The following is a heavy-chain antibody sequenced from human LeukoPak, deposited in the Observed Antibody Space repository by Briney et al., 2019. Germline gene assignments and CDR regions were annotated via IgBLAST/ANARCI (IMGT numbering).Heavy chain of an antibody. J-gene: IGHJ3*02. CDR3: ARAGVSSGWYFLNAFDI. CDR1: GGSVSSGSYY. D-gene: IGHD6-19*01. CDR2: IYYSGST. V-gene: IGHV4-61*01. Sequence: PSETLSLTCTVSGGSVSSGSYYRSWIRQPPGKGLEWIGYIYYSGSTNYNPSLKSRVTISVDTSKNQFSPKLSSVTAADTAVYYCARAGVSSGWYFLNAFDIWGQGTMVTVSS.